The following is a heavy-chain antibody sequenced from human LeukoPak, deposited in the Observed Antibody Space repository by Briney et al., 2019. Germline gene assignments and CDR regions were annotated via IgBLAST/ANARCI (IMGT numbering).Heavy chain of an antibody. Sequence: PGGSLRLSCAATDFIVSDSHMSWVRQAPGRGLEWVSVIFGADTTFYADSVKGRFTISRDNLQNTVNLQMNSLRDDDTAVYYCSGEWEFLYYLGQGTQVTDS. CDR1: DFIVSDSH. V-gene: IGHV3-53*01. D-gene: IGHD3-10*01. CDR2: IFGADTT. CDR3: SGEWEFLYY. J-gene: IGHJ4*02.